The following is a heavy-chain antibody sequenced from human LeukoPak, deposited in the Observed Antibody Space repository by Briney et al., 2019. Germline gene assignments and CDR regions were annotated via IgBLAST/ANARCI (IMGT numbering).Heavy chain of an antibody. CDR3: AKGPYCSSTSCYTNDAFDI. CDR1: GFTFSSYA. CDR2: ISGSGGST. Sequence: GGSLRLSCAASGFTFSSYAMSWVRQAPGKGLERVSAISGSGGSTYYADSVKGRFTISRDNSKNTLYLQMNSLRAEDTAVYYCAKGPYCSSTSCYTNDAFDIWGQGTMVTVSS. J-gene: IGHJ3*02. V-gene: IGHV3-23*01. D-gene: IGHD2-2*02.